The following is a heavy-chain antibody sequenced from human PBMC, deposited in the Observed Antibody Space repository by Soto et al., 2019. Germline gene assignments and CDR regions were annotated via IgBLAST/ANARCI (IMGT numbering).Heavy chain of an antibody. Sequence: QVQLVQSGAEVKKPGSSVKVSCKASGGTFSSYAISWVRQAPGQGLEWMGGIIPIFGTANYAQKFQGRVTITADESTSTAYMELSSLRSEDTGVYYCAREPRWGWNYGGHAFDIWGQGTMVTVSS. J-gene: IGHJ3*02. CDR2: IIPIFGTA. CDR1: GGTFSSYA. V-gene: IGHV1-69*01. CDR3: AREPRWGWNYGGHAFDI. D-gene: IGHD1-7*01.